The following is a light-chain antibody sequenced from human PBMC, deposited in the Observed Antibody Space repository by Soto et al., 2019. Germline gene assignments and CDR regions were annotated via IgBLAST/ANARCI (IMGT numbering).Light chain of an antibody. Sequence: QSALTQPASVSGSPGQSITISCTGTSSDVGGYNYVSWYQQHPGKAPKLMIYEVSNRPSGVSNRFSGSKSGNTASLTISGLXXXXXADYYCSSSTSTNTYVFGTGTK. CDR3: SSSTSTNTYV. CDR1: SSDVGGYNY. J-gene: IGLJ1*01. V-gene: IGLV2-14*01. CDR2: EVS.